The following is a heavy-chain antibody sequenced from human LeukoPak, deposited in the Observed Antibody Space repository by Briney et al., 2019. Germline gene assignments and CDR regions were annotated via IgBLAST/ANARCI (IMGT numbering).Heavy chain of an antibody. Sequence: GGSLRLSCAASGFTFSSYAMSWVRQAPGKGLEWVSTISGSGGSTYYADSVKGRFTISRDNSKNTLHLQMNSLRAEDTAAYYCAKLWDSGTYFYFDYWGQGTLVTVSS. V-gene: IGHV3-23*01. CDR3: AKLWDSGTYFYFDY. D-gene: IGHD1-26*01. CDR2: ISGSGGST. CDR1: GFTFSSYA. J-gene: IGHJ4*02.